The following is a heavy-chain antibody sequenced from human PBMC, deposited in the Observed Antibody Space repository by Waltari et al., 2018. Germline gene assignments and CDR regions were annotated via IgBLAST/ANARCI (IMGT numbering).Heavy chain of an antibody. CDR1: GGSFDFHY. Sequence: QVQLQQWGAGLLKPSDTLSLTCAVYGGSFDFHYWTWIRQAPGQGLEWIGESNHRGSSNYNPSLESRVTISVDSSKNQFSLKLNSVTAADTAVYYCAKGSRRVLRSWFDPWGQGTLVTVSS. J-gene: IGHJ5*02. CDR3: AKGSRRVLRSWFDP. D-gene: IGHD3-10*01. V-gene: IGHV4-34*01. CDR2: SNHRGSS.